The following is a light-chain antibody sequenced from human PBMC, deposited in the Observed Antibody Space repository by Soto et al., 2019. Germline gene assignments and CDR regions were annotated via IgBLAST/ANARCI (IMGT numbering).Light chain of an antibody. V-gene: IGKV3-11*01. CDR1: QSVSTY. J-gene: IGKJ1*01. CDR2: DAS. Sequence: EIVLTQSPATLSLSPGERATLSCRASQSVSTYLAWYQQRPGQPPRLLIYDASSRATVIPARFSGSGSGADFTLTISSLETEDFAMYYCKQYGRASMWTFGQGTKVEVK. CDR3: KQYGRASMWT.